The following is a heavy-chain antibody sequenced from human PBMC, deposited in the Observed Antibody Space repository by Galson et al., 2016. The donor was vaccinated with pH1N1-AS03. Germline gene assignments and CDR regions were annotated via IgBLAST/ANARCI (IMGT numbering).Heavy chain of an antibody. D-gene: IGHD1-26*01. CDR3: ARFSGSYQFDY. V-gene: IGHV4-38-2*01. CDR1: GYSISSGFH. Sequence: ETLSLPCAVSGYSISSGFHWAWVRQPPSKGLEWIGTIPHSGNTYYNPSLKSRVTMSVDTSKNQFSLKLSSVTAADAAVYYCARFSGSYQFDYWGQGTLVTVSS. CDR2: IPHSGNT. J-gene: IGHJ4*02.